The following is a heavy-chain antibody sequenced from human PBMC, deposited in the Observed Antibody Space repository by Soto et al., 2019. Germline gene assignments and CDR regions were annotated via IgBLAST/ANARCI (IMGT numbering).Heavy chain of an antibody. D-gene: IGHD1-1*01. CDR1: GYTFTGSN. V-gene: IGHV1-46*01. Sequence: QVQLVQSGAEVKKPGASVRVSCKASGYTFTGSNMHWWRQPPGQGLEWMGIINPSGGSTSYAQKFPSRVTMTRDTSTSTVYMELSSLRSEDTAVYYCARGGPLNYDAFDIWGQGTMVTVSS. J-gene: IGHJ3*02. CDR3: ARGGPLNYDAFDI. CDR2: INPSGGST.